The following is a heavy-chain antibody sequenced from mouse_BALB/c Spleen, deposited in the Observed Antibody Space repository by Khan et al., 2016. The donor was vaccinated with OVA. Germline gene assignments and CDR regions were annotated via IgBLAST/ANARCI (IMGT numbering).Heavy chain of an antibody. D-gene: IGHD1-2*01. J-gene: IGHJ4*01. CDR3: AASFLFYCCLAY. CDR1: GYTFTSYW. CDR2: INPSTGYT. Sequence: QIQLVQSGAELAKPGASVKMSCKASGYTFTSYWMHWVKQRPGQGLEWIGYINPSTGYTEYNQKFKDKATLTTDESSSTAYMQLSSLTSEDSAVPYYAASFLFYCCLAYWGQGTSVTVSS. V-gene: IGHV1-7*01.